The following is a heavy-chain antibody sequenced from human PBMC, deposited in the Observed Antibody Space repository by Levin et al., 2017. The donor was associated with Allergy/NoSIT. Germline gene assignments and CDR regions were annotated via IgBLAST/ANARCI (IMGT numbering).Heavy chain of an antibody. V-gene: IGHV3-30*04. CDR3: VRALGANYDYVWGSYRYVGHGLDV. CDR1: GLSFSLYA. Sequence: SCSVSGLSFSLYAMHWVRQAPGKGLEWVAVISHEGSKIFYADSVKGRFTISRDNARNTLNLQMSSVRADDTAVYSCVRALGANYDYVWGSYRYVGHGLDVWRQGTTVTVSS. D-gene: IGHD3-16*02. CDR2: ISHEGSKI. J-gene: IGHJ6*02.